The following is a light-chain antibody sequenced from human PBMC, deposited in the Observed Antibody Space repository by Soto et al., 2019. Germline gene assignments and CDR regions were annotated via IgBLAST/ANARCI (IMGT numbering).Light chain of an antibody. CDR2: GNS. CDR1: SSNIGAGYD. V-gene: IGLV1-40*01. J-gene: IGLJ3*02. Sequence: QSALTQPPSVSGAPGQRVTISCTESSSNIGAGYDVHWYQQLPGTAPKLLIHGNSNRPSGVPDRFSGSKSGTSASLAITGLQAENEADYYCRSYDSSLSGWVFGGGTKVTVL. CDR3: RSYDSSLSGWV.